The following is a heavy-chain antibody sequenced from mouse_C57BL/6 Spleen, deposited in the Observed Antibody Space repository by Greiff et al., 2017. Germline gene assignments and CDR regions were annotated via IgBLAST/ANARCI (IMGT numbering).Heavy chain of an antibody. Sequence: QVQLQQSGPELVKPGASVKISCKASGYSFTSYYIHWVKQRPGQGLEWIGWIYPGSGNTKYNEKFKGKATLTADTSSSTAYMQLSSLTSEDSAVYYCARCPVYYGNCDYWGKGTTLTVSS. V-gene: IGHV1-66*01. J-gene: IGHJ2*01. D-gene: IGHD2-1*01. CDR2: IYPGSGNT. CDR3: ARCPVYYGNCDY. CDR1: GYSFTSYY.